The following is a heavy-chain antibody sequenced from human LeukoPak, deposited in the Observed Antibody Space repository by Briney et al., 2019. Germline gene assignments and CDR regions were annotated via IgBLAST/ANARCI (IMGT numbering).Heavy chain of an antibody. CDR2: IYPGDSDI. V-gene: IGHV5-51*01. CDR1: GSTFTNYW. J-gene: IGHJ4*02. CDR3: ARRGTGFGDT. D-gene: IGHD3-10*01. Sequence: PGEPLKISCKAFGSTFTNYWIGCVRQMPGKGLDWMGIIYPGDSDIRSGPSFQGQVTISAYKSITTAYLQWNSLRASDTAMYYCARRGTGFGDTWGQGTLVTVSS.